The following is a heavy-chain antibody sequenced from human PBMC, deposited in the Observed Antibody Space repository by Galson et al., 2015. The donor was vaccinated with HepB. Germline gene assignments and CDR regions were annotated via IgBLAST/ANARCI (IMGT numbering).Heavy chain of an antibody. J-gene: IGHJ4*02. CDR1: GFTSSNAW. V-gene: IGHV3-15*07. D-gene: IGHD3-10*01. CDR2: IKSKSEGGTT. CDR3: TTDHRGLRFGELLTTFDY. Sequence: SLRLSCAASGFTSSNAWMNWVRQAPGKGLEWVGRIKSKSEGGTTDYAAPVKGRFTISRDDSKNTLFLQMDSLKTEDTAVYYCTTDHRGLRFGELLTTFDYWGQGTLVTVSS.